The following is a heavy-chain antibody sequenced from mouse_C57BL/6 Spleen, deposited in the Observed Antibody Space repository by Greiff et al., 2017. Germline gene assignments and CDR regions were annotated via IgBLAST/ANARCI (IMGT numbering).Heavy chain of an antibody. CDR2: INPNYGTT. J-gene: IGHJ4*01. V-gene: IGHV1-39*01. CDR3: ARSTMVTNAYYYAMDY. D-gene: IGHD2-1*01. CDR1: GYSFTDYN. Sequence: VQLQQSGPELVKPGASVKISCKASGYSFTDYNMNWVKQSNGKSLEWIGVINPNYGTTSYNQKFKGKATLTLDQSSITAYMQLNSLTSEDSAVYYCARSTMVTNAYYYAMDYWGQGTSVTVSS.